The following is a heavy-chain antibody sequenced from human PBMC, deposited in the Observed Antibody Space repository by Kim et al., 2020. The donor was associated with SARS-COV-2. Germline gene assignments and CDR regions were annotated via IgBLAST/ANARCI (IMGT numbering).Heavy chain of an antibody. Sequence: YSPSFQGQVTISADKSISTAYLQWSSLKASDTAMYYCARNMYGNHAFDIWGQGTMVTVSS. V-gene: IGHV5-51*01. CDR3: ARNMYGNHAFDI. J-gene: IGHJ3*02. D-gene: IGHD3-10*02.